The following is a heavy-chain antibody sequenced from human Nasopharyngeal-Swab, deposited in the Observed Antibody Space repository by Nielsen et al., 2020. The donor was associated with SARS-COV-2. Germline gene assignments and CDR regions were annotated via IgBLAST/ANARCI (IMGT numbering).Heavy chain of an antibody. D-gene: IGHD5-12*01. CDR2: ISSSYI. V-gene: IGHV3-21*01. CDR1: GFTFSSYS. J-gene: IGHJ6*02. CDR3: AREAFSGYWTSSLYYYGMGV. Sequence: GESLKISCAASGFTFSSYSMNWVRQAPGKGLEWVSSISSSYIYYADSVKGRFTISRDNAKNSLYLQMNSLRAEDTAVYYCAREAFSGYWTSSLYYYGMGVWGQGTTVTVSS.